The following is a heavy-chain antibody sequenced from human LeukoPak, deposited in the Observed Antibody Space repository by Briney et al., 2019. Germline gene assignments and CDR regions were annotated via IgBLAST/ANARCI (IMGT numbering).Heavy chain of an antibody. CDR1: GYTFTSYG. Sequence: ASVKVSCKASGYTFTSYGISWVRQAPGQGLEWMGWISAYNGNTNYAQKFQGRVTITADKSTSTAYMELSSLRSEDTAVYYCARGINWPPQDYFDFWGQGIMVTVSS. D-gene: IGHD1-1*01. CDR2: ISAYNGNT. V-gene: IGHV1-18*01. CDR3: ARGINWPPQDYFDF. J-gene: IGHJ4*02.